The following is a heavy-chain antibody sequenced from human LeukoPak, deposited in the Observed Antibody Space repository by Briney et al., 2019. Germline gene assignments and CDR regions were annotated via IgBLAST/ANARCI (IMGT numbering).Heavy chain of an antibody. J-gene: IGHJ4*02. CDR2: IYPGDSDT. Sequence: GESLKISCKTSGYPFTAYWIGWVRQMPGKGLEWMGIIYPGDSDTIYRPSFQSQVTISADKSISTAYLQWNSLKASDTAMYYCARLAVAGLDFWGQGTLVTVSS. CDR1: GYPFTAYW. V-gene: IGHV5-51*01. CDR3: ARLAVAGLDF. D-gene: IGHD6-19*01.